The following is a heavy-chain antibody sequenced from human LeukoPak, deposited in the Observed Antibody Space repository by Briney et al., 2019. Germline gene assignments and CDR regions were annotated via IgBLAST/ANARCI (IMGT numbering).Heavy chain of an antibody. CDR1: GFGFGRKD. V-gene: IGHV3-13*01. Sequence: GGSLRLSCAASGFGFGRKDMHWIRQVRGKGLEWVSTIGVVSDTYYSDSVKGRFFISREDDKNSLYLQMNSLTAGDTGVYYCARGGRSSDTFDFGGQGTLVTVSS. CDR3: ARGGRSSDTFDF. D-gene: IGHD1-26*01. CDR2: IGVVSDT. J-gene: IGHJ4*02.